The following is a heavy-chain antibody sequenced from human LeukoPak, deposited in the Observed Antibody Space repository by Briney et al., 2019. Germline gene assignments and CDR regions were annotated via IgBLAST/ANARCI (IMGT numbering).Heavy chain of an antibody. CDR3: AGRVDAVMGHFDY. Sequence: GESLKISCKGSGYSFTNYWIGWVRQMPGIGLEWMGIIYPGDSDTRYSPSFQGQVTISADKSISTAYLQWSSLKASDTAMYYCAGRVDAVMGHFDYWGQGTLVTVSS. D-gene: IGHD5-18*01. CDR1: GYSFTNYW. V-gene: IGHV5-51*01. J-gene: IGHJ4*02. CDR2: IYPGDSDT.